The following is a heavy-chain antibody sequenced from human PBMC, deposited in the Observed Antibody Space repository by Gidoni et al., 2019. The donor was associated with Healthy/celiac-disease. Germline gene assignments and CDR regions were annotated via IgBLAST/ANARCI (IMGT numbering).Heavy chain of an antibody. CDR3: ARDPGRIAAAGHFDY. V-gene: IGHV4-38-2*02. D-gene: IGHD6-13*01. J-gene: IGHJ4*02. Sequence: QVQLQESGPGLVKPSETLSLTCTVSGYSFSSGYYWGWIRQPPGKGLEWIGSIYHSGSTYYNPSLKSRVTISVDTSKNQFSLKLSSVTAADTAVYYCARDPGRIAAAGHFDYWGQGTLVTVSS. CDR2: IYHSGST. CDR1: GYSFSSGYY.